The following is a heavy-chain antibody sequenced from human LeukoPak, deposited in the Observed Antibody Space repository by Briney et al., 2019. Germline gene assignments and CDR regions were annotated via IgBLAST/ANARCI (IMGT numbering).Heavy chain of an antibody. J-gene: IGHJ3*02. CDR1: GFTFDDYA. Sequence: GGSLRLSCAASGFTFDDYAMHWVRQAPGKGLEWVSGISWNSGSIGYADSVKGRFTTSRDNAKNSLYLQMNSLRAEDTALYYCANRGGGPTSGAFDIWGQGTMVTVSS. D-gene: IGHD3-10*01. V-gene: IGHV3-9*01. CDR3: ANRGGGPTSGAFDI. CDR2: ISWNSGSI.